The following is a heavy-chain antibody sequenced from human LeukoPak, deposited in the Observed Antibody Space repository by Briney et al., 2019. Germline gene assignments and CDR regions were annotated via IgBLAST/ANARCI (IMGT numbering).Heavy chain of an antibody. CDR2: IYYSGST. V-gene: IGHV4-59*12. CDR1: GGSISSYY. Sequence: SETLSLTCTVSGGSISSYYWSWLRQPPGKGLEWIGYIYYSGSTNYNPSLKSRVTISVDTSKNQFSLKLSSVTAADTAVYYCAREGRAARPNYYYGMDVWGQGTTVTVSS. J-gene: IGHJ6*02. CDR3: AREGRAARPNYYYGMDV. D-gene: IGHD6-6*01.